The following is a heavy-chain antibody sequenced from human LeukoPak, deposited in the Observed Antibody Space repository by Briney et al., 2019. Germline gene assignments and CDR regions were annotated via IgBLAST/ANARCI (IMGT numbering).Heavy chain of an antibody. D-gene: IGHD3-22*01. Sequence: GGSLRLSCAASGFTFSSYAMHWVRRAPGKGLEWVAVISYDGSNKYYADSVKGRFTISRDNSKNTLYLQMNSLRAENTAVYYCARTFPYDSSGYYPDYWGQGTLVTVSS. J-gene: IGHJ4*02. CDR1: GFTFSSYA. CDR3: ARTFPYDSSGYYPDY. CDR2: ISYDGSNK. V-gene: IGHV3-30-3*01.